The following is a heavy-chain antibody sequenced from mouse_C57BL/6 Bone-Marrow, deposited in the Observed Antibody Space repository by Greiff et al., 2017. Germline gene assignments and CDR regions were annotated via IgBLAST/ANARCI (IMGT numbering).Heavy chain of an antibody. J-gene: IGHJ3*01. Sequence: ESGPGLVKPSQSLSLTCSVTGYSITSGYYWNWIRQFPGNKLEWMGYISYDGSNNYNPSLKNRISITRDTSKNQFFLKLNSETTEDTATYYCARDNYGSSYAWFAYWGRGTLVTVSA. V-gene: IGHV3-6*01. CDR1: GYSITSGYY. CDR3: ARDNYGSSYAWFAY. D-gene: IGHD1-1*01. CDR2: ISYDGSN.